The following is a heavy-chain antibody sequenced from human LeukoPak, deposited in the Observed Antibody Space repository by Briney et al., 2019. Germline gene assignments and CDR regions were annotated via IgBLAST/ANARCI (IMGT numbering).Heavy chain of an antibody. J-gene: IGHJ4*02. CDR3: AKASWASNADAVW. V-gene: IGHV3-23*01. CDR1: GFSFTNYA. CDR2: LRGGGET. Sequence: GGSLRLSCAASGFSFTNYAMSWVRQAPARGPEGVSSLRGGGETFYADSVEGRFTLSRDDSRNTVYLQLNNLRVEDTAIYYCAKASWASNADAVWWGQGTQVTVSS. D-gene: IGHD6-13*01.